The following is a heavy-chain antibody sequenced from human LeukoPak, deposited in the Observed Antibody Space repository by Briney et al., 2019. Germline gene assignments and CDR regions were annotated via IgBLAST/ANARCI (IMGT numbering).Heavy chain of an antibody. J-gene: IGHJ4*02. CDR1: GGSISSYY. Sequence: SETLSLTCTVSGGSISSYYWSWIRQPPGKGLEWIGYTYTSGSTSYNPCLKSRVTISVDTSKNQFSLKLRSVTAADTAVYYCARTPSYAGYFDYWGQGTLVSVSS. D-gene: IGHD3-9*01. CDR3: ARTPSYAGYFDY. CDR2: TYTSGST. V-gene: IGHV4-4*09.